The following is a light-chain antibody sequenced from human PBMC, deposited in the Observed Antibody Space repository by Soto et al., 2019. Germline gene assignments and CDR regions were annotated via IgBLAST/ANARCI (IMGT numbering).Light chain of an antibody. V-gene: IGKV3-20*01. J-gene: IGKJ4*01. CDR3: QQYGSTPLT. Sequence: EIVLTQSPDTLSLSPGERATLSCRASQSVKNNYLAWYQQRPGQAPRFLIYDTSSRATGIPGRFSGSGSGTDFTLTISRLEPEDFAVYYCQQYGSTPLTFGGGTKVDIK. CDR2: DTS. CDR1: QSVKNNY.